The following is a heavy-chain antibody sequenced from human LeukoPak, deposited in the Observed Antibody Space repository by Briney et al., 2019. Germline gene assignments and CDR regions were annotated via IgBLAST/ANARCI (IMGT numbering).Heavy chain of an antibody. V-gene: IGHV3-30*18. CDR3: AKQSPSGSYPAY. J-gene: IGHJ4*02. Sequence: PGGSLRLSCAASGFTFSSYGMPWVRQAPGEGLEWVAVISYDGSNKYYADSVKGRFTISRDNSKNTLYLQMNSLRAEDTAVYYCAKQSPSGSYPAYWGQGTLVTVSS. CDR2: ISYDGSNK. CDR1: GFTFSSYG. D-gene: IGHD1-26*01.